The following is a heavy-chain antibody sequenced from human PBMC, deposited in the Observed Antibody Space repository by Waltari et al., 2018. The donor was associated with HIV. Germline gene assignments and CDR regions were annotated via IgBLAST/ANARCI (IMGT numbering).Heavy chain of an antibody. CDR2: INVGNGER. J-gene: IGHJ4*02. CDR3: ARDLTHWYDSSTYYGAVY. Sequence: QVQLVQSRSEAVKHGSSLKASCTASGYPLPSYPIPWLRRAPGQKLEWIGLINVGNGERKDSQKVQDRVTRTSDTSASAAYMELSSLRSEDTAVYFWARDLTHWYDSSTYYGAVYWGQGTLVTVSS. V-gene: IGHV1-3*01. CDR1: GYPLPSYP. D-gene: IGHD3-22*01.